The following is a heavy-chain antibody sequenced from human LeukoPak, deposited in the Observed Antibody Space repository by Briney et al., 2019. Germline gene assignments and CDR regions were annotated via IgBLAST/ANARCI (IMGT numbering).Heavy chain of an antibody. Sequence: PSETLSLTCTVSGGSISSSSYYWGWIRQPPGKGLEWIGSIYYSGSTYYNPSLKSRVTISVDTSKNQFSLKLSSVTAADTAVYYCARVGSGSYYTPPYHFDYWGQGTLVTVSS. J-gene: IGHJ4*02. CDR3: ARVGSGSYYTPPYHFDY. CDR2: IYYSGST. CDR1: GGSISSSSYY. D-gene: IGHD3-10*01. V-gene: IGHV4-39*01.